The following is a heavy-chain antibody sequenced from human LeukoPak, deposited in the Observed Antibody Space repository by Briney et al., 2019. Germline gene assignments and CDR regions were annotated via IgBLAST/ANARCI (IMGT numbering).Heavy chain of an antibody. CDR2: INPNSGGT. V-gene: IGHV1-2*02. Sequence: ASVKVSCKASGYTFTGYYIHWVRQAPGQGLEWMGWINPNSGGTNFAQKFQGRVTMTRDTSISTAYMELSRLRSDDTAVYYCARDEIWSGYQIDYYYYYMDVWGKGTTVTVSS. J-gene: IGHJ6*03. D-gene: IGHD3-3*01. CDR1: GYTFTGYY. CDR3: ARDEIWSGYQIDYYYYYMDV.